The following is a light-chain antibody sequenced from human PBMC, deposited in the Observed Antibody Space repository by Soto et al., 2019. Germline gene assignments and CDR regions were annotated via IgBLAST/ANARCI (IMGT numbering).Light chain of an antibody. CDR1: QSVSSN. CDR2: GAS. J-gene: IGKJ1*01. CDR3: QQYDNWWT. Sequence: EIVMTQSPANLSVSPGERATLSCRASQSVSSNLAWYQQKPGQAPRLLIYGASTRATGITARFSGSGSGTEFTLTISSLQSEDFAVYYCQQYDNWWTFGQGTKVEIK. V-gene: IGKV3-15*01.